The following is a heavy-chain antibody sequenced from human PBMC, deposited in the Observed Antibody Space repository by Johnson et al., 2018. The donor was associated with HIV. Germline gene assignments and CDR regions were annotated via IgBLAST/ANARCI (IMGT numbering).Heavy chain of an antibody. CDR2: INTDGTST. D-gene: IGHD2-21*01. J-gene: IGHJ3*02. Sequence: VQLVESGGGLVQPGGSLRLSCAASGFTFTNYWMHWVRQAPGKGLVWVSRINTDGTSTNYADFVKGRFTISRDNAKNTLYLQMNSLRAEDMAVYYCAKDVAFRDDAFDIWGQGTMVTVSS. V-gene: IGHV3-74*01. CDR3: AKDVAFRDDAFDI. CDR1: GFTFTNYW.